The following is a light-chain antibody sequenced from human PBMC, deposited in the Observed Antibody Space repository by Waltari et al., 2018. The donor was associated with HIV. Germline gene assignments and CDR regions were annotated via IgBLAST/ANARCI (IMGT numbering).Light chain of an antibody. CDR3: QQYYSTPRT. J-gene: IGKJ1*01. CDR2: WAA. CDR1: QSVLYSPNNKDH. V-gene: IGKV4-1*01. Sequence: DIVLTPSPYPLAVYPGVRATFTYKSSQSVLYSPNNKDHLAWYQQKTGRPPKLLIYWAATRGSGVPDRFSGSGSGTDFTLTISSQQAEDVAVYYCQQYYSTPRTFGKGTKVEIK.